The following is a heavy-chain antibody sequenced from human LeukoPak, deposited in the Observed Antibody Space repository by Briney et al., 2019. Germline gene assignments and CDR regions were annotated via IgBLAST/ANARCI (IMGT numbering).Heavy chain of an antibody. D-gene: IGHD2-15*01. J-gene: IGHJ6*02. CDR1: GGSISSSNW. Sequence: SETLSLTCAVSGGSISSSNWWSWVRQPPGKGLEWIGEIYHSGSTNYNPSLKSRVTISVDKSKNQFSLKLSSVTAADTAVYYCARSWVVAATPDYYYGMDVWGQGTTVTVSS. CDR2: IYHSGST. V-gene: IGHV4-4*02. CDR3: ARSWVVAATPDYYYGMDV.